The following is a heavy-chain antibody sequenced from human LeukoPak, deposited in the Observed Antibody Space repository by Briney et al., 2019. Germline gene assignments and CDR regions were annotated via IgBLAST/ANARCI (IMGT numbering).Heavy chain of an antibody. Sequence: HPGGSLRLSCAASGFTFSSYAMSWVRQAPGKGLEWVSAISGSGGSTYYADSVKGRFTISRDNSKNTLYLQMNSLRAEDTAVYYCAMTSIVGATGGIDYWGQGTLVTVSS. CDR3: AMTSIVGATGGIDY. CDR2: ISGSGGST. J-gene: IGHJ4*02. V-gene: IGHV3-23*01. D-gene: IGHD1-26*01. CDR1: GFTFSSYA.